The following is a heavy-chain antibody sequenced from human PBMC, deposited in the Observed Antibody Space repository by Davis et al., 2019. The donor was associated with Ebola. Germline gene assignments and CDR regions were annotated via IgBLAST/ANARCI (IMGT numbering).Heavy chain of an antibody. CDR2: ISSSSSYI. CDR1: GFTFSSYS. V-gene: IGHV3-21*01. D-gene: IGHD3-16*02. J-gene: IGHJ2*01. Sequence: GESLKISCAASGFTFSSYSMNWVRQAPGKGLEWVSSISSSSSYIYYADSVKGRFTISRDNAKNSLYLQMNSLRAEDTAVYYCARDHMITFGGVIVIGWYFDLWGRGTLVTVSS. CDR3: ARDHMITFGGVIVIGWYFDL.